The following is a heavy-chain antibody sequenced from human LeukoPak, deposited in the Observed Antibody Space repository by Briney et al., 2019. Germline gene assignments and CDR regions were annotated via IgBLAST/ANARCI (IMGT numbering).Heavy chain of an antibody. CDR3: ARPEEHGDYVHDAFDI. Sequence: GESLKISCKASGYRFTSYWIGWVRQMPGKGLEWMGIIYPGDSDTRYSPSFQGQVTISADKSISTTYLQWSSLKASDTAMYYCARPEEHGDYVHDAFDIWGQGTMVTVSS. V-gene: IGHV5-51*01. CDR1: GYRFTSYW. J-gene: IGHJ3*02. CDR2: IYPGDSDT. D-gene: IGHD4-17*01.